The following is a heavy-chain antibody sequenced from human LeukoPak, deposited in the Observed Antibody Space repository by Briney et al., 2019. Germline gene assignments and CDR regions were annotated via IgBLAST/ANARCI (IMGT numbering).Heavy chain of an antibody. J-gene: IGHJ4*02. V-gene: IGHV4-34*01. CDR2: INHSGST. CDR1: VASFSVYY. D-gene: IGHD2-15*01. CDR3: GWSERSGIYFDY. Sequence: PSETLSLTLAVYVASFSVYYWSSIRQPPGKGLEWVVEINHSGSTNYNPSLKSRVTISVDTSRHQFSLKVSSVTAADTAVYYCGWSERSGIYFDYWGQGTLVTVSS.